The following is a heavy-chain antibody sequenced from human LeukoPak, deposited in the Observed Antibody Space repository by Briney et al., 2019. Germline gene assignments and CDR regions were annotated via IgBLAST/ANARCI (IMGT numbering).Heavy chain of an antibody. CDR3: ARSDHYHDNSGYDV. Sequence: GALRLSCAASGFTFSSYWMHWVRQAPGKGLVWVSRIDSFGSSKNYADSVRGRFTISRGNAKNTLYLQMSSLRADDTAVYYCARSDHYHDNSGYDVWGQGTLVTVSS. D-gene: IGHD3-22*01. V-gene: IGHV3-74*01. J-gene: IGHJ4*02. CDR1: GFTFSSYW. CDR2: IDSFGSSK.